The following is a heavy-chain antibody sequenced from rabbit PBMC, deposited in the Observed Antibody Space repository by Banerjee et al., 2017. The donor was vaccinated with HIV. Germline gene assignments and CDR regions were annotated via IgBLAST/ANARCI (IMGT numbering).Heavy chain of an antibody. D-gene: IGHD6-1*01. CDR2: INTSSGNT. Sequence: VRQAPGKGLEWIACINTSSGNTVYATWAKGRFTISKTSSTTVTLQMTSLTAADTATYFCARDLNAYVGYDYGNLWGQGTLVTVS. CDR3: ARDLNAYVGYDYGNL. J-gene: IGHJ4*01. V-gene: IGHV1S40*01.